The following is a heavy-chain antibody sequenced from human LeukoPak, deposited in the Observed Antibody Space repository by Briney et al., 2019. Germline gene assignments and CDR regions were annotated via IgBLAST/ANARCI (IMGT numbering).Heavy chain of an antibody. CDR1: GGSISSYY. J-gene: IGHJ4*02. V-gene: IGHV4-59*01. CDR3: ARGFAYGGTGSFDY. Sequence: SETLSLPCTVSGGSISSYYWSWIRQPPGKGLEWIGHIYYSGSTTYNPSLKRRVSISVDTSKNQFSLKLSSVTAADTAVYYCARGFAYGGTGSFDYWGQGTLVTVSS. D-gene: IGHD4-23*01. CDR2: IYYSGST.